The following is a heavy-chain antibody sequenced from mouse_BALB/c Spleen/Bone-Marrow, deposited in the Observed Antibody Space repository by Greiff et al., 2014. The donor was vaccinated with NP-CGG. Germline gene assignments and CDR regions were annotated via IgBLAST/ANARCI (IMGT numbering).Heavy chain of an antibody. CDR1: GFSLTSYG. Sequence: QVQLKESGPGLVAPSQSLSITCTVSGFSLTSYGVHWVRQPPGKGLEWLGVIWAGGSTNYNSALMSRLSISKDNSKSQVFLKMISLQTDDTAMYYCARAHYDYVLFDYWGQGTTLTVSP. CDR2: IWAGGST. D-gene: IGHD2-4*01. J-gene: IGHJ2*01. V-gene: IGHV2-9*02. CDR3: ARAHYDYVLFDY.